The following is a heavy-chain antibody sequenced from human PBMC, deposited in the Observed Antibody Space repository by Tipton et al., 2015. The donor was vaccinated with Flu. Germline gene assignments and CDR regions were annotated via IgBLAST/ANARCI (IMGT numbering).Heavy chain of an antibody. J-gene: IGHJ4*02. CDR3: ARDRAMVVVVAAPIPSNFDY. D-gene: IGHD3-22*01. CDR2: IYYSGST. CDR1: GGSISSYY. V-gene: IGHV4-59*12. Sequence: TLSLTCTVSGGSISSYYWSWIRQPPGKGLEWIWYIYYSGSTNYNPSLKSRVTISVDTSKNQFSLKLSSVTAADTAVYYCARDRAMVVVVAAPIPSNFDYWGQGTLVTVSS.